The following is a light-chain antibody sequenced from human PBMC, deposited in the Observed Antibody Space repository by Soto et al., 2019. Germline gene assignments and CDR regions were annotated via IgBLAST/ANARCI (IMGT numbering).Light chain of an antibody. CDR2: TTN. Sequence: QAVVTQEPSLTVSPGGTVTLTCASSTGAVTSGNYPGWFQQKPGQTPRTLIYTTNSRHSWTPARFSGSLLGDKAALTLSGVQPEDEAEYYCLLYYGGAQLVFGGGTKLTVL. V-gene: IGLV7-43*01. J-gene: IGLJ3*02. CDR1: TGAVTSGNY. CDR3: LLYYGGAQLV.